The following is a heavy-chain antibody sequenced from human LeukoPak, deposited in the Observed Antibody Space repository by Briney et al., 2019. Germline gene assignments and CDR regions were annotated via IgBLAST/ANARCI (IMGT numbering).Heavy chain of an antibody. V-gene: IGHV3-15*01. CDR1: GFTFSSYG. J-gene: IGHJ4*02. CDR2: IKSKGDGGTT. D-gene: IGHD2-8*01. CDR3: TTDEWS. Sequence: PGGSLRLSCAASGFTFSSYGMHWVRQAPGKGLECVGHIKSKGDGGTTEYAAPVKGRFTISRDDSKNTLDLQMNNLKVKDTAIYYCTTDEWSWGQGTLVTVSS.